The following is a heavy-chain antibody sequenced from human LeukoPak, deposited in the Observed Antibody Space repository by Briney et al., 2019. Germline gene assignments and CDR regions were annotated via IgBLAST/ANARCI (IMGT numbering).Heavy chain of an antibody. D-gene: IGHD3-22*01. CDR1: GYTFTGYY. Sequence: GASVKVSCKASGYTFTGYYMHWVRQAPGQGLEWMGWINPNSGGTNYAQKFQGRVTMTRDTSINTAYMELSRLRSDDTAMYYCARDLGPRAYESSIYPPGDWGQGTLVTVSS. CDR3: ARDLGPRAYESSIYPPGD. J-gene: IGHJ4*02. V-gene: IGHV1-2*02. CDR2: INPNSGGT.